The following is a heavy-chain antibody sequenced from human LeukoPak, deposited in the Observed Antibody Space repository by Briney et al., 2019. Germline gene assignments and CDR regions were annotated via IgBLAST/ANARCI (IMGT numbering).Heavy chain of an antibody. V-gene: IGHV4-39*07. CDR2: IYYSGST. Sequence: SETLSLTCTVSGGSISSSSHYWGWIRQPPGKGLEWIGSIYYSGSTYYNPSLKSRVTISVDTSKNQFSLKLSSVTAADTAVYYCAREGSGWHHAFDIWGQGTMVTVSS. J-gene: IGHJ3*02. D-gene: IGHD6-19*01. CDR3: AREGSGWHHAFDI. CDR1: GGSISSSSHY.